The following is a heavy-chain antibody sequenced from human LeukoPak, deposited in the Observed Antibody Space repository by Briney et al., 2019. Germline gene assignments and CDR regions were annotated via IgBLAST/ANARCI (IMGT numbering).Heavy chain of an antibody. CDR2: IYTSGGT. V-gene: IGHV4-4*07. J-gene: IGHJ5*02. D-gene: IGHD6-19*01. Sequence: PSETLSLTCTVSGGSISSYYWSWIRQPAGKGLEWIGRIYTSGGTNYNPSLKSRVTMSVDTSKNQFSLKLSSVTAADTAVYYCARDRVAVAADWFDPWGQGTLVTVSS. CDR1: GGSISSYY. CDR3: ARDRVAVAADWFDP.